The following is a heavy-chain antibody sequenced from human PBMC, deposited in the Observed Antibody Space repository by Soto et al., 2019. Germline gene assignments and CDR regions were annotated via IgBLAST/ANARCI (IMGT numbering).Heavy chain of an antibody. CDR3: HNEVTSGWNYYYGMDV. CDR2: IRSKANSYAT. CDR1: GFTFSGSA. J-gene: IGHJ6*02. D-gene: IGHD6-19*01. Sequence: EVQLVESGGGLVQPGGSLKLSCAASGFTFSGSAMHWVRQASGKGLEWVGRIRSKANSYATAYAASVKGRFTISRDDSKNTAYLQMNSLKTEDTAVYYCHNEVTSGWNYYYGMDVWGQGTTVTVSS. V-gene: IGHV3-73*02.